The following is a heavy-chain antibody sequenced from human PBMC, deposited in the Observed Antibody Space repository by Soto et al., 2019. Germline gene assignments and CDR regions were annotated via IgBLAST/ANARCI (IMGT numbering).Heavy chain of an antibody. CDR3: ARALGYCISTSCLHGMDV. V-gene: IGHV1-69*12. CDR2: IIPIFGTA. Sequence: QVQLVQSGAEVKKPGSSVKVSCKASGGTFSSYAISWVRQAPGQGLEWMGGIIPIFGTANYAQKFQGRVTITAXEXTXTXXMERSSLRSEDTAVYYCARALGYCISTSCLHGMDVWGQGTTVTVSS. D-gene: IGHD2-2*01. CDR1: GGTFSSYA. J-gene: IGHJ6*02.